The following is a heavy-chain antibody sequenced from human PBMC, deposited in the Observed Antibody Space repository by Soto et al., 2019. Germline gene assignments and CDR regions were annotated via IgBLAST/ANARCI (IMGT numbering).Heavy chain of an antibody. Sequence: VQLVESGGGVVQPGRSLRLSCAASGFTFSDYAMHWVRQAPGKGLEWVAVVSHDGRNTHYADSVKGRFTISRDSSKNTVSMELTSLRAEDTAVYYCAKGGRQWLVTSGFNSWGQGALVTVSS. J-gene: IGHJ4*02. CDR3: AKGGRQWLVTSGFNS. CDR1: GFTFSDYA. D-gene: IGHD6-19*01. V-gene: IGHV3-30*18. CDR2: VSHDGRNT.